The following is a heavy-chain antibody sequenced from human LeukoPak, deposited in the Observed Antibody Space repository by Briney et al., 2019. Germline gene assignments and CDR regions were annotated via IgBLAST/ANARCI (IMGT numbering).Heavy chain of an antibody. D-gene: IGHD6-13*01. Sequence: PSETLSLTCTVSGGSISSYYWSWIRQPPGKGLEWIGYIYYSGSTNYNPSLKSRVTISVDTSKNQFSLKLSSVTAADTAVYYCARDIAAAGIGDYWGQGTLVTVSS. CDR1: GGSISSYY. V-gene: IGHV4-59*01. J-gene: IGHJ4*02. CDR3: ARDIAAAGIGDY. CDR2: IYYSGST.